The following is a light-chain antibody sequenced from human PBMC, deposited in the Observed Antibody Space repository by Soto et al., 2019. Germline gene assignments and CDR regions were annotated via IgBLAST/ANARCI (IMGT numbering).Light chain of an antibody. Sequence: DVVMTQSPDSLAVSLGERATINCKSSQSLLYSSNNKNYLAWYQRKPGQPPKLLICWASTRESGVPDRFSGSGSGTDFTLTISSLQAEDVAVYYCQQYLSIPRTFGQETKEEIK. CDR1: QSLLYSSNNKNY. CDR2: WAS. CDR3: QQYLSIPRT. J-gene: IGKJ1*01. V-gene: IGKV4-1*01.